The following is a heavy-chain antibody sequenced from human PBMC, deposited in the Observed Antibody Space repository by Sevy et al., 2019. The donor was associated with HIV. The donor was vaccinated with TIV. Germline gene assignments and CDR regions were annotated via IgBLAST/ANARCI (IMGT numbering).Heavy chain of an antibody. V-gene: IGHV2-5*02. CDR2: IYWDEDK. CDR1: GFSLTTAGVG. J-gene: IGHJ6*02. CDR3: VHSRMRGNGMDV. Sequence: SGPTLVKPTQTLTLTCTFSGFSLTTAGVGVGWIRQPPGKALECLAVIYWDEDKRYRTSLRSRLTINKNTSKNQVVLTMTNMDPVDTATYYCVHSRMRGNGMDVWGQGTTVTDSS.